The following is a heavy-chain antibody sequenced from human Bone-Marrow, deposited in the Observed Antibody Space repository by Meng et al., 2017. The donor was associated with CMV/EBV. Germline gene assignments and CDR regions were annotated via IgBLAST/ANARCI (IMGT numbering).Heavy chain of an antibody. J-gene: IGHJ4*02. CDR2: IKSKTDGGTT. V-gene: IGHV3-15*01. CDR1: GFTFSNAW. D-gene: IGHD1-14*01. Sequence: GESLKISCAASGFTFSNAWMSWVRQAPGKGLEWVGRIKSKTDGGTTDYAAPVKGRFTISRDDSKSIAYLQMNSLKTEDTAVYYCTREAGRMGYWGQGTLVTVSS. CDR3: TREAGRMGY.